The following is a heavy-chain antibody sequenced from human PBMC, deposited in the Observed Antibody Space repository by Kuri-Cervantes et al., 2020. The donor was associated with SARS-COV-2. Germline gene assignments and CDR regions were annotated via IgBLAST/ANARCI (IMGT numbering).Heavy chain of an antibody. D-gene: IGHD6-13*01. CDR2: INTNTGNP. Sequence: ASVKVSCKASGYTFTSYAMNWVRQAPGQGLEWMGWINTNTGNPTYAQGFTGRFVFSLDTSVSTAYLQISSLKAEDTAVYYCARGPWEQQLVPFDYWGQGTLVTVSS. CDR1: GYTFTSYA. V-gene: IGHV7-4-1*02. J-gene: IGHJ4*02. CDR3: ARGPWEQQLVPFDY.